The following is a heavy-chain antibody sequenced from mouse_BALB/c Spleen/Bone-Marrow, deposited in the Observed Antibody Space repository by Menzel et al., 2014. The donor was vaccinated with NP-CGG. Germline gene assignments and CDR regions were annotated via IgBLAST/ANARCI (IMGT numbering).Heavy chain of an antibody. CDR1: GFTFXSYA. CDR2: ISSGGST. CDR3: VYGNYSYYYAMDF. Sequence: DVKLQESGGGLVKPGGSLKLSCAASGFTFXSYAMSWVRQTPEKRLGWVASISSGGSTFYPDSVKGRFTISRENARNILYLQMSSLRSEDTAMYYCVYGNYSYYYAMDFWGQGTSVTVSS. J-gene: IGHJ4*01. V-gene: IGHV5-6-5*01. D-gene: IGHD2-1*01.